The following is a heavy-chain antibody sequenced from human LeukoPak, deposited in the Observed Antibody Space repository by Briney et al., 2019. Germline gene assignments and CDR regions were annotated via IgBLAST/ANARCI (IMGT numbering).Heavy chain of an antibody. J-gene: IGHJ4*02. D-gene: IGHD6-19*01. CDR1: GFTFSSYW. Sequence: GGSLRLSCAASGFTFSSYWMSWVRQAPGKGLEWVANIKQDGSEKYYVDSVKGRFTISRDNAKNSLYLQMNSLRAGDTAVYYCARDQGAVAPDYWGQGTLVTVSS. CDR2: IKQDGSEK. CDR3: ARDQGAVAPDY. V-gene: IGHV3-7*01.